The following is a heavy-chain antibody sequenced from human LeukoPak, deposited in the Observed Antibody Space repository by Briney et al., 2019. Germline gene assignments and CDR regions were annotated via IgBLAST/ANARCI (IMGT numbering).Heavy chain of an antibody. CDR1: GFTFSSYS. D-gene: IGHD3-22*01. J-gene: IGHJ4*02. Sequence: PEGSLRLSCAASGFTFSSYSMNWVRQAPGKGLEWVSSISSSSSYIYYADSVKGRFTISRDKAKNSLYLQMNSLRAEDTAVYYCAKAPYDSSGYYQPLGYWGQGTLVTVSS. CDR3: AKAPYDSSGYYQPLGY. V-gene: IGHV3-21*01. CDR2: ISSSSSYI.